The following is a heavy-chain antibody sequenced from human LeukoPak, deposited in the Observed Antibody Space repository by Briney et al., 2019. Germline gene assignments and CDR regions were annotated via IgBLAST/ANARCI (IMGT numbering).Heavy chain of an antibody. CDR1: GGSISSSSYY. J-gene: IGHJ5*02. D-gene: IGHD6-19*01. CDR2: IYYSGST. CDR3: ARLVTTGYSSGWHGGDWFDP. Sequence: PSETLSLTCTVSGGSISSSSYYWGWIRQPPGKGLEWIGSIYYSGSTYYNPSLKSRVTISVDTSKNQFSLKLSSVTAADTAVYYCARLVTTGYSSGWHGGDWFDPWGQGTLVTVSS. V-gene: IGHV4-39*01.